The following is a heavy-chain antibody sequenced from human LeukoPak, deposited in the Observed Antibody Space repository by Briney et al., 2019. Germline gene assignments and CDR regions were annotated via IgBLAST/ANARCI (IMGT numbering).Heavy chain of an antibody. J-gene: IGHJ5*02. V-gene: IGHV4-34*01. CDR2: INHSGST. CDR3: AREKTLGHWFDP. CDR1: GGSFSGYY. D-gene: IGHD7-27*01. Sequence: SETLSLTCAVYGGSFSGYYWSWIRQPPGEGLEWIGEINHSGSTNYNPSLKSRVTISVDTSKNQFSLKLSSVTAADTAVYYCAREKTLGHWFDPWGQGTLVTVSS.